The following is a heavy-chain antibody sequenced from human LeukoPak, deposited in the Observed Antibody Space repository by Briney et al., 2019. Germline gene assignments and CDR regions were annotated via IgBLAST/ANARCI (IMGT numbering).Heavy chain of an antibody. CDR3: PRETRISMVRGDSSYMDV. V-gene: IGHV1-8*01. CDR1: GYTFTSYD. J-gene: IGHJ6*03. CDR2: MNPNSGNT. Sequence: ASVKVSCKASGYTFTSYDINWVRQATGQGLEWMGWMNPNSGNTAYAQKFQGRVTMTRNTSISTAYMELSSLRSEDTAVYYCPRETRISMVRGDSSYMDVWGKGTTVTASS. D-gene: IGHD3-10*01.